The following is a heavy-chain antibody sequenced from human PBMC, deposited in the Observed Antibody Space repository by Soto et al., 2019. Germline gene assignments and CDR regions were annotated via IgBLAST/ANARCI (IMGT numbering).Heavy chain of an antibody. Sequence: SETLSLTCTVSGGAVYSDGYYWGWIRQHPGKGLEWIGYIYYSGSTYYNPSLKSRVTISVDTSKNQFSLKLSSVTAADTAVYYCARFIRYCSGGSCYASFDYWGQGTLVTVSS. CDR3: ARFIRYCSGGSCYASFDY. J-gene: IGHJ4*02. V-gene: IGHV4-31*03. D-gene: IGHD2-15*01. CDR2: IYYSGST. CDR1: GGAVYSDGYY.